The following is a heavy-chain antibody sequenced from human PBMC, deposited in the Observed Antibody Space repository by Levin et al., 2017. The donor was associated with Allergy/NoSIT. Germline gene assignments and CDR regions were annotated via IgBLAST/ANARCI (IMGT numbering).Heavy chain of an antibody. CDR1: GYTSTSYG. CDR2: VSTYNANT. Sequence: ASVKVSCKATGYTSTSYGISWVRQAPGQGLEWMGWVSTYNANTRYAQKFQARVIMTTDRSTSTSYMEFRSLRADDTAMYYCVGTTDYGANSHYYYGMDVWGQGTTVTVSS. D-gene: IGHD4-23*01. CDR3: VGTTDYGANSHYYYGMDV. J-gene: IGHJ6*02. V-gene: IGHV1-18*01.